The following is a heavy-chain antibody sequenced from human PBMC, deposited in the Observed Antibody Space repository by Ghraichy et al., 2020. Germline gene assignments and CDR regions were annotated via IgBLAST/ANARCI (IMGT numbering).Heavy chain of an antibody. CDR2: ISGSGGST. Sequence: LSLTCAASGFTFSSYAMSWVRQAPGKGLEWVSAISGSGGSTYYADSVKGRFTISRDNSKNTLYLQMNSLRAEDTAVYYCAKERLYGDYEGVDYWGQGTLVTVSS. J-gene: IGHJ4*02. V-gene: IGHV3-23*01. CDR1: GFTFSSYA. CDR3: AKERLYGDYEGVDY. D-gene: IGHD4-17*01.